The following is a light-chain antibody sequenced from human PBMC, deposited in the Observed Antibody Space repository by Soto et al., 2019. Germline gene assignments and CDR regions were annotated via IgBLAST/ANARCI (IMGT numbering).Light chain of an antibody. J-gene: IGKJ5*01. V-gene: IGKV1-5*01. CDR1: QSISSW. CDR2: DAS. CDR3: QQRSNWPPIT. Sequence: DIQMTQSPSTLSASVGDRVTITCRASQSISSWLAWYQQKPGKAPKLLIYDASSLESGVPSRFSGSGSGTEFTLTISSLQTDDFAVYYCQQRSNWPPITFGQGTRLEIK.